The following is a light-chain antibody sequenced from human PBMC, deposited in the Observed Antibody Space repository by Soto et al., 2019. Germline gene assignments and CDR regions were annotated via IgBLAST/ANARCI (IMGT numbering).Light chain of an antibody. CDR3: HQYGSSPLIT. Sequence: EIVLTQSPGTLSLSPGERATLSCRASQSVSSSYLAWYQQKPGQAPRLLIYGASSRATGIPDRFSGSGSGIDLNLTISRLEPEDFAVYYCHQYGSSPLITFGPGTKVDIK. CDR1: QSVSSSY. J-gene: IGKJ3*01. V-gene: IGKV3-20*01. CDR2: GAS.